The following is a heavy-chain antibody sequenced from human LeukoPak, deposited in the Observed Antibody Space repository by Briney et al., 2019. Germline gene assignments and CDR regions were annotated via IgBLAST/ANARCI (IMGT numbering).Heavy chain of an antibody. CDR3: ARASGGGGFDY. CDR2: ISSYSSYI. D-gene: IGHD3-16*01. CDR1: GFTFSSYS. J-gene: IGHJ4*02. V-gene: IGHV3-21*01. Sequence: GGSLRLSCVASGFTFSSYSMDWVRQAPGKGLEWVSSISSYSSYINYADSVKGRFTISRDNAKNSLYLQMNSLRAEDTAVYYCARASGGGGFDYWGQGTLVTVSS.